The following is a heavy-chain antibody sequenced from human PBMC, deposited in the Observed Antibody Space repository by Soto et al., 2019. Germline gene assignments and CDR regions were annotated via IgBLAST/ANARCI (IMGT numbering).Heavy chain of an antibody. CDR3: ASPTIAAAEPLDL. V-gene: IGHV1-69*01. D-gene: IGHD6-13*01. J-gene: IGHJ2*01. CDR2: FIPIFDTT. Sequence: QVQLVQSGAEVKKPGSSVKVSCRTSGGTFITYAFSWVRQAHGQGLVWLGGFIPIFDTTNYAQKFQGRVRFTADESTSTAYMELTSLRSEDTAVYYCASPTIAAAEPLDLWGRGTLVKVSS. CDR1: GGTFITYA.